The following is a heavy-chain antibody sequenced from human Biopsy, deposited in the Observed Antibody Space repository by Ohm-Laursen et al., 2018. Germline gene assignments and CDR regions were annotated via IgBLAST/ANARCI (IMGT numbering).Heavy chain of an antibody. CDR2: ISSSGATI. CDR1: GFGMYA. D-gene: IGHD2-15*01. J-gene: IGHJ4*02. CDR3: AGARDDFVVVPAAFFDF. Sequence: GSLRLSCAASGFGMYAMHWVRQAPGKGLEWLSYISSSGATIKYADSVKGRFTISRDNAKNSLYLRMNSLRAEDTAVYFCAGARDDFVVVPAAFFDFWGQGTLVTVSS. V-gene: IGHV3-11*01.